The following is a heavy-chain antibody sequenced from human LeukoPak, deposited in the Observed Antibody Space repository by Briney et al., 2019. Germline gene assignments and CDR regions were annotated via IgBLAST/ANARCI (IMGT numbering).Heavy chain of an antibody. V-gene: IGHV4-34*01. CDR1: GGSFSGYY. D-gene: IGHD5-12*01. Sequence: PSETLSLTCAVSGGSFSGYYWSWIRQPPGKGLEWSGEINHSGSTNYNPSLKSRVTISVDTSKNQFSLKLSSVTAADTAVYYCARTFERSEREVAGGIDYWGQGTLVTVSS. CDR3: ARTFERSEREVAGGIDY. J-gene: IGHJ4*02. CDR2: INHSGST.